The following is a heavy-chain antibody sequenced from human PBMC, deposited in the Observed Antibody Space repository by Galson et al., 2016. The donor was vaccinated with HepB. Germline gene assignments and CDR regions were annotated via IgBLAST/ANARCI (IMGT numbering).Heavy chain of an antibody. CDR2: ISGGGGTT. J-gene: IGHJ5*02. V-gene: IGHV3-23*01. CDR3: AKGRPESGYEP. CDR1: GFTFGSYV. D-gene: IGHD5-12*01. Sequence: SLRLSCAASGFTFGSYVMNWVRQAPEKGLEWVSSISGGGGTTHYADSVKGRFTVSRDNSKNTLYLQMDSLRAEDTAIYYCAKGRPESGYEPWGQGTLVTVSS.